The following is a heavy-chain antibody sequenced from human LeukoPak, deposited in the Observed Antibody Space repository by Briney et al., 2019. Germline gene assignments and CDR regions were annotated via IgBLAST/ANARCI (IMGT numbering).Heavy chain of an antibody. CDR1: GGSISSYY. CDR2: IYYSGST. D-gene: IGHD4-11*01. CDR3: ARVSPDYSNWFDP. Sequence: SETLSLTCTVSGGSISSYYWSWIRQPPGKGLEWIGYIYYSGSTNYNPSLKSRVTISVDTSKNRFSLKLSSVTAADTAVYYCARVSPDYSNWFDPWGQGTLVTVSS. J-gene: IGHJ5*02. V-gene: IGHV4-59*01.